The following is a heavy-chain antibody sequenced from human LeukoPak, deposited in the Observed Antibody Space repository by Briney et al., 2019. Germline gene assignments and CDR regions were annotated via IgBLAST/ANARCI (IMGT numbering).Heavy chain of an antibody. Sequence: AVKESLQASGGTFSSYAISRVRQAPGQGLEWMGGIIPIFGTANYAQKFQGKVTLTADESTSTAYMELSSPRSEDTAVYYCARAITMVRGVKSYYYYYMDLWG. CDR3: ARAITMVRGVKSYYYYYMDL. V-gene: IGHV1-69*01. CDR1: GGTFSSYA. D-gene: IGHD3-10*01. J-gene: IGHJ6*03. CDR2: IIPIFGTA.